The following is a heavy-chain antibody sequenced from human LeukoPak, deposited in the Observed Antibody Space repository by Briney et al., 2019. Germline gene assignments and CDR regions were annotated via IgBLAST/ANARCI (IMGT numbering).Heavy chain of an antibody. CDR1: GYSFTSYW. V-gene: IGHV5-51*01. Sequence: GGSLKISCKGSGYSFTSYWIGWVRQMPGKGLEGMGIIYPGDSDTRYSPSFQGQVTISADKSISTAYLQWSSLKASDTAMYYCARTYYYGSGSYSWFDPWGQGTLVTVSS. J-gene: IGHJ5*02. CDR2: IYPGDSDT. D-gene: IGHD3-10*01. CDR3: ARTYYYGSGSYSWFDP.